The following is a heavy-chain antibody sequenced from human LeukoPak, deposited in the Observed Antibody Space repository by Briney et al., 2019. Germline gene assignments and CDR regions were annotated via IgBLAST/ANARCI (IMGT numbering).Heavy chain of an antibody. CDR1: GGSIGSYY. Sequence: SETLSLTCTVSGGSIGSYYWSWIRQPPGKGLEWIGYIYYSGSTNYNPSLKSRVTISVDTSKNQFSLKLSSVTAADTAVYYCARESYYYDNPFIDYWGQGTLVTVSS. V-gene: IGHV4-59*01. CDR2: IYYSGST. CDR3: ARESYYYDNPFIDY. D-gene: IGHD3-22*01. J-gene: IGHJ4*02.